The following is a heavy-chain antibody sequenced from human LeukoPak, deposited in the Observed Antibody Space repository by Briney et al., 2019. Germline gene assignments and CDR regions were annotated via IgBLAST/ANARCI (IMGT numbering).Heavy chain of an antibody. CDR1: GFTFSSYG. CDR2: IWYDGSNK. D-gene: IGHD3-9*01. CDR3: ARELKDYDILTGWSLGP. Sequence: QPGGSLRLSCAASGFTFSSYGMHWVRQAPGKGLEWVAVIWYDGSNKYCADSVKGRFTISRDNSKNTLYLQMNSLRAEDTAVYYCARELKDYDILTGWSLGPWGQGTLVTVSS. V-gene: IGHV3-33*01. J-gene: IGHJ5*02.